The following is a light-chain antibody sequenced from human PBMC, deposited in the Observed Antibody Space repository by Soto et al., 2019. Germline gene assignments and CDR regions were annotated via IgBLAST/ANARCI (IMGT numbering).Light chain of an antibody. CDR3: TSYTTSSARVV. CDR1: SSDVGGYNY. CDR2: EVS. Sequence: QSASVSGSPGQSITISCTGTSSDVGGYNYVSWYQQHPGKAPKLMIYEVSHRPSGVSNRFSGSKSGITASLTISGLQAEDEADYYCTSYTTSSARVVFGGGTKVTVL. J-gene: IGLJ2*01. V-gene: IGLV2-14*01.